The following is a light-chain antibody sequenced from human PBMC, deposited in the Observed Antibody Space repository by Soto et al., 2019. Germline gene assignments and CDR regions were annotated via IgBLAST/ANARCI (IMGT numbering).Light chain of an antibody. V-gene: IGKV3-11*01. J-gene: IGKJ5*01. CDR1: QSSSSI. CDR3: QHRGEWPPGAT. CDR2: NSS. Sequence: SPGIRSLSRGERATLSWRASQSSSSINSRWYQHKPRPAPTLHLLNSSNSSIGIPARFSGSGSGTDFNLTISSIEPEDFAVYSYQHRGEWPPGATFGQGTRLEI.